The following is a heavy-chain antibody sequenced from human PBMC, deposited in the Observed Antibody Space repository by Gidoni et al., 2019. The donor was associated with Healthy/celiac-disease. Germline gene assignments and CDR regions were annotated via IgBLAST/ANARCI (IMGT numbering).Heavy chain of an antibody. Sequence: QVQLVQSGAEVKKPGASVKVSCNASGYTFTSYAMHWVRQAPGQRLEWMGWINAGNGNTKYSQKFQGRVTITRDTSASTAYMELSSLRSEDTAVYYCARLGYSSSSLDAFDIWGQGTMVTVSS. CDR2: INAGNGNT. CDR1: GYTFTSYA. V-gene: IGHV1-3*01. J-gene: IGHJ3*02. CDR3: ARLGYSSSSLDAFDI. D-gene: IGHD6-6*01.